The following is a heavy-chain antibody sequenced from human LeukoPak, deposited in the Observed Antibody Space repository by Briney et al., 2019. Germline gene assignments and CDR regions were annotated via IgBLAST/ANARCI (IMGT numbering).Heavy chain of an antibody. J-gene: IGHJ4*02. V-gene: IGHV1-18*01. D-gene: IGHD2-2*01. CDR1: GYTFTSYG. Sequence: GASVKVSCKASGYTFTSYGISWVRQAPGQWLEWMGWISAYNGNTNYAQKLQGRVTMTTDTSTSTAYMELRSLRSDDTAVYYCARGRAIVVVPAADLDYWGQGTLVTVSS. CDR2: ISAYNGNT. CDR3: ARGRAIVVVPAADLDY.